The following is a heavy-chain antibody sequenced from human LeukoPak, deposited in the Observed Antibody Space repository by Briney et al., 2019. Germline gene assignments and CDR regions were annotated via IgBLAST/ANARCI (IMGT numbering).Heavy chain of an antibody. CDR3: AREMVEMATFHYYYGMDV. CDR1: GFTFSSYA. J-gene: IGHJ6*02. D-gene: IGHD5-24*01. Sequence: GGSLRLSCAASGFTFSSYAMSWVRQAPGKGLEWVSVIYSGGSTYYADSVKGRFTISRDNSKNTLYLQMNSLRAEDTAVYYCAREMVEMATFHYYYGMDVWGQGTTVTVSS. CDR2: IYSGGST. V-gene: IGHV3-66*02.